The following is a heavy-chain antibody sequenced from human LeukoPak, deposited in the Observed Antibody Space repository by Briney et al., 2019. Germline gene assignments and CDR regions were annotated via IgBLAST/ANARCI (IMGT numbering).Heavy chain of an antibody. CDR1: GGSFSGYY. CDR3: ASPYGWDAFDI. J-gene: IGHJ3*02. CDR2: INHSGST. D-gene: IGHD4-17*01. Sequence: SETLSLTCAVYGGSFSGYYWSWIRQPPGKGLEWIGEINHSGSTNYNPSLKSRVTISVDTSKNQFSLKLSSVTAADTAVYYCASPYGWDAFDIWGQGTMATVSS. V-gene: IGHV4-34*01.